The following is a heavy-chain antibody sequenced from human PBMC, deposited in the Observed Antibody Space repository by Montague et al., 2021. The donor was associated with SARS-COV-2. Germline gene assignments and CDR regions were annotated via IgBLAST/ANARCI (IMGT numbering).Heavy chain of an antibody. D-gene: IGHD4-17*01. CDR1: GSSISSNY. Sequence: SETLSLTCTVSGSSISSNYCYWGRHPPAKGLELVWYDYYSGSTNYNPSLKIRVTISVDTSKNQFSLKLSSVTAADTAVYDCAREPDYGDDFDYWGQGTLVTVSS. V-gene: IGHV4-59*01. J-gene: IGHJ4*02. CDR3: AREPDYGDDFDY. CDR2: DYYSGST.